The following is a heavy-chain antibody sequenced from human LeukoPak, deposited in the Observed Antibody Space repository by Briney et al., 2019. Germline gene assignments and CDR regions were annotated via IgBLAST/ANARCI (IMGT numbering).Heavy chain of an antibody. V-gene: IGHV1-46*01. CDR2: INPSGGST. CDR3: ARGGYYDILANDYYYYYGMDV. Sequence: GASVKVSCKASGYTFTSYYMHWVRQAPGQGLEWMGIINPSGGSTSYAQKFQGRVTMTRDTSTSTVYMELSSLRSEDTAVYYCARGGYYDILANDYYYYYGMDVWGQGTTVTVSS. D-gene: IGHD3-9*01. CDR1: GYTFTSYY. J-gene: IGHJ6*02.